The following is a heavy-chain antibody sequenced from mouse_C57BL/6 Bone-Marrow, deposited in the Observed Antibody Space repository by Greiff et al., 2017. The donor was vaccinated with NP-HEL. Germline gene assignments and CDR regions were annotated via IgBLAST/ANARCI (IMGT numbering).Heavy chain of an antibody. D-gene: IGHD4-1*01. Sequence: VQLQQSGPVLVKPGASVKMSCKASGYTFTDYYMNWVKQSHGKSLEWIGVINPYNGGTSYNQKFKGKATLTVDKSSSTAYMELNSLTSEDSAVYYCARRELGPGFDYWGQGTTLTVSS. CDR3: ARRELGPGFDY. J-gene: IGHJ2*01. CDR2: INPYNGGT. V-gene: IGHV1-19*01. CDR1: GYTFTDYY.